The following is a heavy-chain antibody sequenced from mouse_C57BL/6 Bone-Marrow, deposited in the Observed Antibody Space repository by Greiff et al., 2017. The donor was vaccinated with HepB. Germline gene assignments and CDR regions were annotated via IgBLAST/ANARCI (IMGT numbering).Heavy chain of an antibody. Sequence: EVMLVESGGGLVKPGGSLKLSCAASGFTFSSYTMSWVRQTPEKRLEWVATISGGGGNTYYPDSVKGRFTISRDNAKNTLYLQMSSLRSEDTALYYCARHGVTTFDYWGQGTTLTVSS. CDR2: ISGGGGNT. V-gene: IGHV5-9*01. J-gene: IGHJ2*01. CDR1: GFTFSSYT. CDR3: ARHGVTTFDY. D-gene: IGHD2-1*01.